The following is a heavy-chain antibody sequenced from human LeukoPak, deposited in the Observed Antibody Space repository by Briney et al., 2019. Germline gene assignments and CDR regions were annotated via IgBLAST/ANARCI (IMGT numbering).Heavy chain of an antibody. V-gene: IGHV4-34*01. CDR2: IYHSGST. Sequence: SETLSLTCAVYGGSFSGYYWSWIRQPPGKGLEWIGYIYHSGSTYYNPSLKSRVTISVDRSKNQFSLKLGSVTAADAAVYYCARRYQLLLWFDPWGQGTLVTVSS. D-gene: IGHD2-2*01. CDR1: GGSFSGYY. J-gene: IGHJ5*02. CDR3: ARRYQLLLWFDP.